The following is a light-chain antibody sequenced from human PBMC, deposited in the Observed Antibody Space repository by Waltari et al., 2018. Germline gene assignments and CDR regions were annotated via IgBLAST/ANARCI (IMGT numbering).Light chain of an antibody. Sequence: ESLAVSLGERATINCKSSESVLYSSNNKNHLAWYQQKPGQPPKLLLYWASTRESGVPDRFSGSGSETDFTLTVTSLQAEDVAVYYCQQYYSTPLTFGGGTKVEIK. V-gene: IGKV4-1*01. CDR1: ESVLYSSNNKNH. J-gene: IGKJ4*01. CDR2: WAS. CDR3: QQYYSTPLT.